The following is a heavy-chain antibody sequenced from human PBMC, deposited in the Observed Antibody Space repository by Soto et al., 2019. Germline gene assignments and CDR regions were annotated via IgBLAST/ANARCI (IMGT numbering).Heavy chain of an antibody. D-gene: IGHD3-10*01. J-gene: IGHJ4*02. CDR2: ITNTGGDT. Sequence: GVLRLSCAASGFTFSSYGMHWVRQAPGKGLEWVSVITNTGGDTLYADSVKGRFTISRDNSKNTLYLQMNSLRAEDTAIYYCARASGESYPGSRVFDSWGQGTRVTVSS. CDR1: GFTFSSYG. CDR3: ARASGESYPGSRVFDS. V-gene: IGHV3-23*01.